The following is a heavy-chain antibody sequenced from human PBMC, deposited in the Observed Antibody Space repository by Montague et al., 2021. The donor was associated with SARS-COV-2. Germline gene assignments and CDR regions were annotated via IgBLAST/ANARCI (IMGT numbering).Heavy chain of an antibody. V-gene: IGHV4-39*07. J-gene: IGHJ6*02. CDR3: ARVPYRLLFVPRYYGMDV. CDR1: GGSISSSSYY. D-gene: IGHD2-2*01. Sequence: SETLSLICTVSGGSISSSSYYWGWIRQAPGKGLEWIGSIYYSGSTYYNPSLKSRVTISVDTSKNQFSLKLSSVTAADTAVYYCARVPYRLLFVPRYYGMDVWGQGTTVTVSS. CDR2: IYYSGST.